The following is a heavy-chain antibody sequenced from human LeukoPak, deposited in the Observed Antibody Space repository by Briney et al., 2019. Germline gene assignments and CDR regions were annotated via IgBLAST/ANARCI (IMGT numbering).Heavy chain of an antibody. CDR3: ARDLTERKYYIAY. CDR2: IGYTGTDT. J-gene: IGHJ4*02. D-gene: IGHD2-8*02. V-gene: IGHV3-30*02. CDR1: GFTFSSFG. Sequence: GGSLILSCAASGFTFSSFGMHWVRQAPGEGLEWVAYIGYTGTDTYYADSVKGRFTISRENSKNTVHLQVNSLRAADTALYSCARDLTERKYYIAYWGQGTLVTVSS.